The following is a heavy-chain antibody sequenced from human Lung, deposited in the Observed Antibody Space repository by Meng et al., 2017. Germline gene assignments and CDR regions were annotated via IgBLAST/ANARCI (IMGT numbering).Heavy chain of an antibody. J-gene: IGHJ5*02. V-gene: IGHV1-69*01. CDR1: GGTFDNYS. Sequence: QVRLVESGAGVKGPGSSVKVACKAPGGTFDNYSSSWVAQAPGQGLEWMGGIIPAFGAPNHAQKFQGRVRITADESTTTAYMELSSLRSEDTAVYFCARVERTYYDYVWGLGRFDPWGQGTLVTVSS. D-gene: IGHD3-16*01. CDR2: IIPAFGAP. CDR3: ARVERTYYDYVWGLGRFDP.